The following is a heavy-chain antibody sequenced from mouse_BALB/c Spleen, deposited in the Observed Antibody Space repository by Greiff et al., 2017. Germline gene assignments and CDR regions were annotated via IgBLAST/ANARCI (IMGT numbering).Heavy chain of an antibody. Sequence: QVQLQQPGAELERPGASVKLSCKASGYTFTSYWINWVKQRPGQGLEWIGNIYPSDSYTNYNQKFKDKATLTVDKSSSTAYMQLSSPTSEDSAVYYCTRPDGNYDGFAYWGQGTLVTVSA. J-gene: IGHJ3*01. D-gene: IGHD2-1*01. CDR3: TRPDGNYDGFAY. CDR1: GYTFTSYW. CDR2: IYPSDSYT. V-gene: IGHV1-69*02.